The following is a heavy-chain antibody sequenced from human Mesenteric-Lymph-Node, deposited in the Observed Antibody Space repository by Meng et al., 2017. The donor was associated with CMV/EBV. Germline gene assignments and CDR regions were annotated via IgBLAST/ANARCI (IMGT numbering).Heavy chain of an antibody. V-gene: IGHV3-48*03. CDR2: ISSGGYTI. CDR1: GFTFSSYE. J-gene: IGHJ6*02. Sequence: GESLKISCAASGFTFSSYEMNWVRQAPGKGLEWVSYISSGGYTIYYADSVRGRFTISRDNAKNSLYLQMISLRVEDTAVYYCARDCSGGSCYSPRDYGMDVWGQGTTVTVSS. CDR3: ARDCSGGSCYSPRDYGMDV. D-gene: IGHD2-15*01.